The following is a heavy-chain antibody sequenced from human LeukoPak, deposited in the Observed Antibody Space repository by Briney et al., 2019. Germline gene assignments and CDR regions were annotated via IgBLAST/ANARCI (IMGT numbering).Heavy chain of an antibody. CDR2: IYGGSST. D-gene: IGHD3-22*01. J-gene: IGHJ4*02. Sequence: GGSLRLSCAASEFTFSNYAMTWVRQAPGRGLEWVSAIYGGSSTHYADSVKGRFIISRDNSKNTLYLQMNTLRAEDTAVYYCASYYDTSGHYVDYWGQGTLVTVSS. V-gene: IGHV3-66*01. CDR1: EFTFSNYA. CDR3: ASYYDTSGHYVDY.